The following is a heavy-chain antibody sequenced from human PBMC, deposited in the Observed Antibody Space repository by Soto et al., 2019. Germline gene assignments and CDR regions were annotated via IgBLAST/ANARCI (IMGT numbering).Heavy chain of an antibody. Sequence: QVQLQQWGAGLLKPSETLSLTCAVYGGSFSGYYWSWIRQPPGKGLEWIGEINHSGSTNYNPSLKSRVTRSVDTSKNQFSLKLSSVTAADTAVYYCARVHGDYVYYYYYMDVWGKGTTVTVSS. J-gene: IGHJ6*03. V-gene: IGHV4-34*01. CDR1: GGSFSGYY. D-gene: IGHD4-17*01. CDR2: INHSGST. CDR3: ARVHGDYVYYYYYMDV.